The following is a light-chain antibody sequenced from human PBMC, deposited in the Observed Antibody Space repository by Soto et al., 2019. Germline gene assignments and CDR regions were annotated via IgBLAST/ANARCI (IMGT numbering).Light chain of an antibody. Sequence: DIQMTQSPSSLSASIGDRVTITCRASQTVNTYLHWYQQKPGKAPKLLIYAASNLQSGVPSRFSGSGSGTNFTLSLNGLQPEDFATYYCQQGYSNPWTFGQGTKVEIK. J-gene: IGKJ1*01. V-gene: IGKV1-39*01. CDR2: AAS. CDR3: QQGYSNPWT. CDR1: QTVNTY.